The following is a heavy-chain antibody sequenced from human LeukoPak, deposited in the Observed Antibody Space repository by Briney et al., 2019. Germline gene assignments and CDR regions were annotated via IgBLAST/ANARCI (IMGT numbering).Heavy chain of an antibody. V-gene: IGHV3-23*01. D-gene: IGHD3-10*01. CDR2: ISGSGDST. Sequence: GGSLRLSCAASEFTFSSYAMTWVRQAPGKGLEWVSGISGSGDSTYYADSVKGRFTISRDNSKNTLYLQMNSLRAEDTAVYYCAKDRSLWFGELYAVDYWGQGTLVTVSS. CDR3: AKDRSLWFGELYAVDY. J-gene: IGHJ4*02. CDR1: EFTFSSYA.